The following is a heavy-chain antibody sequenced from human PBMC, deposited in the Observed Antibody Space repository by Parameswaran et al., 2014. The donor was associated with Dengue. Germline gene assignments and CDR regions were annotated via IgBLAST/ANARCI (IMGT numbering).Heavy chain of an antibody. Sequence: WIRQPPGKGLEWVAVISYDGSNKYYADSVKGRFTISRDNSKNTLYLQMNSLRAEDTAVYYCAKDTPGLRDAFDIWGQGTMVTVSS. CDR3: AKDTPGLRDAFDI. V-gene: IGHV3-30*18. CDR2: ISYDGSNK. J-gene: IGHJ3*02.